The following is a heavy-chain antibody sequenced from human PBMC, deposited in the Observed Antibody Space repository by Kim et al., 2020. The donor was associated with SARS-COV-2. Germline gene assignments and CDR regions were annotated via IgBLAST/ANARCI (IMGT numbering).Heavy chain of an antibody. CDR1: GFTFSTYA. CDR3: ANTTMDLPAAGGNWFDP. D-gene: IGHD2-2*01. CDR2: ISGSAGRT. J-gene: IGHJ5*02. Sequence: GGSLRLSCAASGFTFSTYAMTWVRQAPGKGLEWVSSISGSAGRTYYADSVKGRFAISRDNSKNTLYLQMNSLRAEDTAVYYCANTTMDLPAAGGNWFDPWGKGTLVPVSS. V-gene: IGHV3-23*01.